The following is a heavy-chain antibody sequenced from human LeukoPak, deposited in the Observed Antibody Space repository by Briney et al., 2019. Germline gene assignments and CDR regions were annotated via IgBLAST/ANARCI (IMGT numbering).Heavy chain of an antibody. CDR2: IRYDGSNK. CDR3: AKESDSIAAAGMDY. CDR1: GFTFSSYG. Sequence: QPGGSLRLSCAASGFTFSSYGMHWVRQAPGKGLEWVAFIRYDGSNKYYADSVKGRFTISRDNSKNTLYLQMNSLRAEDTAVYYCAKESDSIAAAGMDYWGQGTLVTVSS. V-gene: IGHV3-30*02. D-gene: IGHD6-13*01. J-gene: IGHJ4*02.